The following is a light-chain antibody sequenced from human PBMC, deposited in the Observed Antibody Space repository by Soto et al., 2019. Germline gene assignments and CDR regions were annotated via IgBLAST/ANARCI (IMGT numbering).Light chain of an antibody. CDR1: QSVGSY. CDR3: QQRSSWPLT. J-gene: IGKJ4*01. V-gene: IGKV3-11*01. CDR2: DAS. Sequence: EIVLTHSPATLSLSPGERATLSCRASQSVGSYLAWYQQKPGQAPRLLIYDASNRATGIPARFSGSGSGTDFTLTISSLQPEDFAVYYCQQRSSWPLTFGGGTKVEIK.